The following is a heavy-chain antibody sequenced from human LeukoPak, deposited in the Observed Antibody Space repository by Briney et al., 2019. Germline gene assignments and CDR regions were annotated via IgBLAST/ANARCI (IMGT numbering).Heavy chain of an antibody. CDR1: GGSFNDYY. CDR3: ARGAYLHALNL. J-gene: IGHJ4*02. V-gene: IGHV4-34*01. CDR2: INHGGST. Sequence: SETLSLTCAVSGGSFNDYYWSWIRQPPGKGLEWIGEINHGGSTMYNPSLKSRVTISVDTSKNQFSLKLSSVTAADTAVYFCARGAYLHALNLWGQGALVTVSS. D-gene: IGHD2/OR15-2a*01.